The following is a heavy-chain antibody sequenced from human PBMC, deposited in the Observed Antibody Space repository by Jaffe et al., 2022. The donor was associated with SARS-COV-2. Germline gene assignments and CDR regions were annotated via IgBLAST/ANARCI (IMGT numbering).Heavy chain of an antibody. V-gene: IGHV5-10-1*03. CDR3: ARHDFGLGAAATVDY. Sequence: EVQLVQSGAEVKKPGESLRISCKGSGYSFANYWISWVRQMPGKGLEWMGRIDPTDSYTDYSPSFEGHVTISADKSISTVYLQWSSLKASDTAMYYCARHDFGLGAAATVDYWGQGTLVTVSS. J-gene: IGHJ4*02. D-gene: IGHD6-13*01. CDR1: GYSFANYW. CDR2: IDPTDSYT.